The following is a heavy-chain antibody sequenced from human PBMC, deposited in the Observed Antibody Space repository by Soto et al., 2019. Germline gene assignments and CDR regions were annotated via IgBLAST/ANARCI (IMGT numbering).Heavy chain of an antibody. CDR2: IYYSGST. V-gene: IGHV4-31*03. J-gene: IGHJ3*02. CDR1: GGSISSGGYY. Sequence: SETLSLTCTVSGGSISSGGYYWSWIRQHPGKGLEWIGYIYYSGSTYYNPSLKSRVTISVDTSKNQFSLKLSSVTAADTAVYYCARASSYDYVWGSYRYRYAFDIWGQGTMVTVSS. CDR3: ARASSYDYVWGSYRYRYAFDI. D-gene: IGHD3-16*02.